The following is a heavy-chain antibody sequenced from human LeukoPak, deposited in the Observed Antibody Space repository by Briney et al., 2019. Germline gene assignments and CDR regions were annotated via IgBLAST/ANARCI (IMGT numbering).Heavy chain of an antibody. J-gene: IGHJ5*02. CDR1: GYTFTGYY. CDR2: INPNSGGT. V-gene: IGHV1-2*02. Sequence: ASVKVSCKASGYTFTGYYMHWVRQAPGQGLEWMGWINPNSGGTNYAQKFQGRVTMTRDTSISTAYMELSRLRSDDTAVYYCARDLGYCSSTSCRYWFDPWGQGPLVTVSS. D-gene: IGHD2-2*03. CDR3: ARDLGYCSSTSCRYWFDP.